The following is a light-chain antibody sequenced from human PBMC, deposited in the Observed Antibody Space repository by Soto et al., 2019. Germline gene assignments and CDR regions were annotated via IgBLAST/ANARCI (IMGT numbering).Light chain of an antibody. J-gene: IGKJ2*01. CDR2: GAS. CDR1: QSVSSN. CDR3: QQYNNWSYT. Sequence: EIVMTQSPATLSLSPGERATLSCRASQSVSSNLAWYQQKPGQAPRLLIYGASTRATGITARFSGSGSGTEFTLTISSLQSEDCAVYYCQQYNNWSYTFGQGTKLEIK. V-gene: IGKV3-15*01.